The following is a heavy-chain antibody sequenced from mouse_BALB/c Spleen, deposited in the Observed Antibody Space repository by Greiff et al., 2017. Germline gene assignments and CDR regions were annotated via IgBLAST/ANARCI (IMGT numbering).Heavy chain of an antibody. V-gene: IGHV5-6-3*01. CDR3: ARERGLYYGNYDAMDY. CDR2: INSNGGST. CDR1: GFTFSSYG. Sequence: VQLKESGGGLVQPGGSLKLSCAASGFTFSSYGMSWVRQTPDKRLELVATINSNGGSTYYPDSVKGRFTISRDNAKNTLYLQMSSLKSEDTAMYYCARERGLYYGNYDAMDYWGQGTSVTVSS. J-gene: IGHJ4*01. D-gene: IGHD2-1*01.